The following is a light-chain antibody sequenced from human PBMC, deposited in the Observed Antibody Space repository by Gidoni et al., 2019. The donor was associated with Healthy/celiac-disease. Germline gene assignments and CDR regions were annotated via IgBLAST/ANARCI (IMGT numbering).Light chain of an antibody. CDR1: NLGSKS. V-gene: IGLV3-21*03. J-gene: IGLJ2*01. CDR2: DDI. CDR3: QVWDSSSDHRVV. Sequence: SYVLTQPPSVSVPPGKTARLTCGGNNLGSKSVHWYLQKQGQAPVLVVYDDIDRPSGIPERFSGSNSGNTATLTISRVEAGDEDDYYCQVWDSSSDHRVVFGGGTKLTV.